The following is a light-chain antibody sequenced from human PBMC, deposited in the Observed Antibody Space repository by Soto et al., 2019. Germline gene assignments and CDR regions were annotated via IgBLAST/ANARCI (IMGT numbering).Light chain of an antibody. J-gene: IGKJ3*01. CDR3: QKGKTFPFT. CDR2: TVS. CDR1: HGVSGW. V-gene: IGKV1-12*01. Sequence: IQMTQSPSSVSASVRDTVTLSCQTSHGVSGWLAWYQQKPGKAPTLLIYTVSNLQSGVPSRFSGSGSGTDFSLTITTLQPEDVGTYFCQKGKTFPFTFGPGTKVEVK.